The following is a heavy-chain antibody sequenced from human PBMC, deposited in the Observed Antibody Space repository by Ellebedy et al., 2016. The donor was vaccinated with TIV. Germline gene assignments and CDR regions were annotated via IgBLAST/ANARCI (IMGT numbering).Heavy chain of an antibody. CDR3: AREGRCSSTSCYEDYYYYGMDV. Sequence: GESLKISCAASGFTFSSYSMNWVRQAPGKGLEWVAVIWYDGSNKYYADSVKGRFTISRDNSKNTLYLQMNSLRAEDTAVYYCAREGRCSSTSCYEDYYYYGMDVWGQGTTVTVSS. V-gene: IGHV3-33*08. CDR2: IWYDGSNK. CDR1: GFTFSSYS. D-gene: IGHD2-2*01. J-gene: IGHJ6*02.